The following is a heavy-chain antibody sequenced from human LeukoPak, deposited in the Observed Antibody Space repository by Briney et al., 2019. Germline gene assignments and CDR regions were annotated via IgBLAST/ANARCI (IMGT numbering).Heavy chain of an antibody. CDR2: INPSNGDT. CDR1: GYTFTNYL. Sequence: ASVKVSCKASGYTFTNYLLHWVRQAPGQGLEWMGIINPSNGDTNYAQKFKGRVTMTGDTSTSTVFMDLYSLTSEDTAVYHCAREGSAVAGRGWRAFDIWGQGTMVTIPS. V-gene: IGHV1-46*01. D-gene: IGHD6-19*01. J-gene: IGHJ3*02. CDR3: AREGSAVAGRGWRAFDI.